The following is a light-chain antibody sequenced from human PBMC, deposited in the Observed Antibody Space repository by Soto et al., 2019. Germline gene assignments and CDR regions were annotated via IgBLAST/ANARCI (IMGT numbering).Light chain of an antibody. V-gene: IGKV3-11*01. Sequence: EIVLTQSPATLSLSPGERATLSCRASQSVTSYLAWYQQRPGQAPRLLIYDASKRATGIPARFSGSGFGTDYTLTISSLEPEDFAVYCCRQPSNWRTFGQRTKVDI. CDR1: QSVTSY. CDR3: RQPSNWRT. CDR2: DAS. J-gene: IGKJ1*01.